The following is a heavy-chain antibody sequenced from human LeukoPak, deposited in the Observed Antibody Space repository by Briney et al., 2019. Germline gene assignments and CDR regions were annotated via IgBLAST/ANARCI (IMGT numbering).Heavy chain of an antibody. D-gene: IGHD2-2*01. Sequence: SETLSLTCTVSGGSISSGGYYWSWIRQHPGKGLEWIGYIYYSGSTYYNPSLKSRVTISVDTSKNQFSLKLSSVTAADTAVYYCARERYCSSTSCYLPGISQPSRYYYYYYGMDVWGQGTTVTVSS. V-gene: IGHV4-31*03. J-gene: IGHJ6*02. CDR2: IYYSGST. CDR1: GGSISSGGYY. CDR3: ARERYCSSTSCYLPGISQPSRYYYYYYGMDV.